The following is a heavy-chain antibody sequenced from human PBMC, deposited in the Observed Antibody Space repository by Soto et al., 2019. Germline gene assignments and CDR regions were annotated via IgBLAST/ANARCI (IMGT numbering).Heavy chain of an antibody. CDR3: ARSFKRYQLLTDY. Sequence: RASVKVSCKASGYTFTDYFIHWVRQAPGQGLEWIGWINPYSGGADLSQKFQGRVTMTRDTSISTAYMEVSSLRSDDTAVYYCARSFKRYQLLTDYWGQGTLVTVSS. CDR2: INPYSGGA. CDR1: GYTFTDYF. D-gene: IGHD2-2*01. V-gene: IGHV1-2*02. J-gene: IGHJ4*02.